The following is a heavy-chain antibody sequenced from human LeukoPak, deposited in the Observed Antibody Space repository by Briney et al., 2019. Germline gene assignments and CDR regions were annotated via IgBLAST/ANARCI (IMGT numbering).Heavy chain of an antibody. CDR1: GFTFSDYY. CDR3: ARGYSSRNGFDP. V-gene: IGHV3-11*06. J-gene: IGHJ5*02. Sequence: PGGSLRLSCAASGFTFSDYYMSWIRQAPGKGLEWVSSIRSSSSYIYYADSVKGRFTISRDNAKNSLYLQMNSLRAEDTAVYHCARGYSSRNGFDPWGQGTLVTVSS. D-gene: IGHD5-18*01. CDR2: IRSSSSYI.